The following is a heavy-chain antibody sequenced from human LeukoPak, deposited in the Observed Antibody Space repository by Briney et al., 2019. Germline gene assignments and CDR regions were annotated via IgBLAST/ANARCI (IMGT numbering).Heavy chain of an antibody. V-gene: IGHV4-59*01. Sequence: TETLSLTCTVSDGSISRYYWSRIRQPPGKGLEWIGYIYYSGSTNYNPSLKSRVTISVDTSKNQFSLKLSSVTAADTAVYYCARGGGFWSGYYLDYWGQGTLVTVSS. CDR3: ARGGGFWSGYYLDY. CDR1: DGSISRYY. D-gene: IGHD3-3*01. J-gene: IGHJ4*02. CDR2: IYYSGST.